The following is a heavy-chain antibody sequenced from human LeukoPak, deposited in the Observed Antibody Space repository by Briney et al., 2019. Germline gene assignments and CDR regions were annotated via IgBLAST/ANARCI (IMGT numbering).Heavy chain of an antibody. J-gene: IGHJ6*03. D-gene: IGHD5-12*01. CDR3: AREHSGYDFPGRDYYYMDV. V-gene: IGHV3-21*01. CDR1: GFAFISSE. CDR2: ISSISSSYI. Sequence: PGGSLRLSCAASGFAFISSEMNWVRQAPGKGLEWVSSISSISSSYIYYADSVKGRFTISRDNARNSLYLQMNSLRAEDTAVYYCAREHSGYDFPGRDYYYMDVWGKDPTVTVSS.